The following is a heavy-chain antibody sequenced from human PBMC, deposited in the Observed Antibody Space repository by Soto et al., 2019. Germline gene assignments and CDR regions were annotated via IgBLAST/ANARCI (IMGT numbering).Heavy chain of an antibody. J-gene: IGHJ3*02. V-gene: IGHV1-18*01. Sequence: QVQLVQSGAEVKKPGASVKVSCKASGYTFTSYGISWVRQAPGQGLEWMGWISAYNGNTNYAQKLQGRVTMTTDTYTSTAYMELRSLRSDDTPVYYCARVMPDEYCGGGCYPPAFDIWGQGTMVTVSS. CDR2: ISAYNGNT. CDR1: GYTFTSYG. CDR3: ARVMPDEYCGGGCYPPAFDI. D-gene: IGHD2-21*02.